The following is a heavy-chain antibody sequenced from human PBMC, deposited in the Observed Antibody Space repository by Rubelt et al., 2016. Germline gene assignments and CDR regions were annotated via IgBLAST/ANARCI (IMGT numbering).Heavy chain of an antibody. V-gene: IGHV1-2*02. D-gene: IGHD3-22*01. Sequence: QVQLVQPGAEVKKPGASVKVSCKASGYTFTGYYMHWVRQAPGQGLEWMGWINPNSGGTNYAQKFQGRVTRTRDTSISTAYMELSRLRSDETAVYYCARFASGGHSSGYLFDYWGQGTLVTVSS. J-gene: IGHJ4*02. CDR3: ARFASGGHSSGYLFDY. CDR1: GYTFTGYY. CDR2: INPNSGGT.